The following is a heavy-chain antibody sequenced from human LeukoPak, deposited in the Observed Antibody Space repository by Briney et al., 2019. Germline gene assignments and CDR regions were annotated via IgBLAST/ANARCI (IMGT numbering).Heavy chain of an antibody. CDR2: IKRKTDGGTT. D-gene: IGHD3-22*01. J-gene: IGHJ4*02. CDR3: TTDWRYYDSSGYQIYYFDY. CDR1: GFTFSNAW. Sequence: GGSLRLSCAASGFTFSNAWMSWVRQAPGKGLEWVGRIKRKTDGGTTDYAAPVKGRFTISRDDSKNTLYLQMNSLKTEDTAVYYCTTDWRYYDSSGYQIYYFDYWGQGTLVTVSS. V-gene: IGHV3-15*01.